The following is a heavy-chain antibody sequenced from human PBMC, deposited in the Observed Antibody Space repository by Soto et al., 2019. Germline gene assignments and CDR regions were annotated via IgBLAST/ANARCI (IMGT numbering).Heavy chain of an antibody. CDR1: GFSASATY. V-gene: IGHV3-53*01. Sequence: PGGSLRLSCAASGFSASATYMSWVRQAPGKGPEWVSVTYADGATSYADSVKGRFTVSRDNSKNTLCLQMNSLRAEDTAVYYCTRGLGWFDPWGQGTLVTVSS. CDR2: TYADGAT. CDR3: TRGLGWFDP. J-gene: IGHJ5*02. D-gene: IGHD3-16*01.